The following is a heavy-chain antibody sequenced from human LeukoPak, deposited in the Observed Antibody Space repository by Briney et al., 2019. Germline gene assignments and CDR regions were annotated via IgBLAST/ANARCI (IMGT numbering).Heavy chain of an antibody. D-gene: IGHD3-22*01. Sequence: PGGSLRLSCAASGFTFSSYGMHWVRQAPGKGLEWVAVIWYDGSNKYYADSVKGRFTISRDNSKNTLYLQMNSLRAEDTAVYYCAREHYYDSSGYYLPHAFDIWGQGTMVTVSS. CDR2: IWYDGSNK. CDR1: GFTFSSYG. CDR3: AREHYYDSSGYYLPHAFDI. V-gene: IGHV3-33*01. J-gene: IGHJ3*02.